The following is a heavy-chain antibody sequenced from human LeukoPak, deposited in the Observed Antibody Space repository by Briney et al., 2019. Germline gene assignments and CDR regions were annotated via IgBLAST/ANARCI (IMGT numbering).Heavy chain of an antibody. V-gene: IGHV3-33*01. CDR3: AREEYSSSSEVDY. J-gene: IGHJ4*02. CDR1: GSTFSSYG. CDR2: IWYDGSNK. Sequence: PGGSLRLSCAASGSTFSSYGMHWVRQAPGKGLEWVAVIWYDGSNKYYADSVKGRFTISRDNSKNTLYLQMNSLRAEDTAVYYCAREEYSSSSEVDYWGQGTLVTVSS. D-gene: IGHD6-6*01.